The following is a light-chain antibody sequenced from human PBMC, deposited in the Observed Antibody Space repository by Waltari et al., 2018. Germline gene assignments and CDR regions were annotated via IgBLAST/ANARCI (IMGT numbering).Light chain of an antibody. Sequence: DIQMTQSPSSLSASVGDRVTITCQANQDIYNSLNWYQQKPGKAPNLLIYGASNLEPGVPSRFCGSGSGTHFTFTISSLQPDDFATYYCQQYDTPLSFGGGTKVAIK. CDR1: QDIYNS. CDR3: QQYDTPLS. CDR2: GAS. J-gene: IGKJ4*01. V-gene: IGKV1-33*01.